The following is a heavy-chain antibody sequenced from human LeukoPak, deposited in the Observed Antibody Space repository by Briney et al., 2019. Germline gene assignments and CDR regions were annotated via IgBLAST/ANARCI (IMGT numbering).Heavy chain of an antibody. CDR1: GFTFSSYW. J-gene: IGHJ4*02. Sequence: GALRLSCGASGFTFSSYWMHWVRHAPGKGLVWISRINSDGSTTSYADSVKGRFTISRDNAKNTLYLQMNSLRAEDTAVYYCARGNYYGQDYWGQGTLVTVSS. D-gene: IGHD3-10*01. V-gene: IGHV3-74*01. CDR3: ARGNYYGQDY. CDR2: INSDGSTT.